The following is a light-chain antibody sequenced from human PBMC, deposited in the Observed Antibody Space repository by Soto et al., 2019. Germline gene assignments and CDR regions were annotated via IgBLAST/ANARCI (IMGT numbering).Light chain of an antibody. V-gene: IGKV1-39*01. J-gene: IGKJ2*01. Sequence: DIQMTQSPSALSASVGDRITITCRASQTVTNYLHWYQHKPGKAPNLLISTASTLHSGVPSRFSGNASATEFTLTISSLQPDDSATYYCQQSYNAPFTFGQGTRLEI. CDR1: QTVTNY. CDR3: QQSYNAPFT. CDR2: TAS.